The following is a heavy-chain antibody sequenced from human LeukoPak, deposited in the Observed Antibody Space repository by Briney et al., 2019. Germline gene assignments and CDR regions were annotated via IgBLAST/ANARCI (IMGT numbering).Heavy chain of an antibody. D-gene: IGHD2-21*01. V-gene: IGHV3-23*01. J-gene: IGHJ3*01. CDR3: AKRIGIAIVPEAATHQAFDV. CDR2: VSPGGVRP. Sequence: PGGALVLPCVVSGFSFNKDVMSWFRQAPGKGLEGVSSVSPGGVRPNHADPVKGRFTVSRDDSLNTLYLQMNSLRVDDTAVYYCAKRIGIAIVPEAATHQAFDVWGQGTILTVSS. CDR1: GFSFNKDV.